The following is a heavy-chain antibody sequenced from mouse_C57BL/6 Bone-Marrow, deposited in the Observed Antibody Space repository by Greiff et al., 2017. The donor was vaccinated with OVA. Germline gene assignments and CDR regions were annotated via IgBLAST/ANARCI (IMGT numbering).Heavy chain of an antibody. CDR3: ARCGNYDGFDY. CDR1: GYTFTSYW. Sequence: QVQLQQSGAELVRPGPSVTLSCKASGYTFTSYWMHWVKQRPAQGLEWIGVIDPSDGYTNYNQKFKGKATLTVDTSTSTAYMQRSIQTAETAAVYYCARCGNYDGFDYWGQGTTLTVSS. D-gene: IGHD2-1*01. CDR2: IDPSDGYT. V-gene: IGHV1-59*01. J-gene: IGHJ2*01.